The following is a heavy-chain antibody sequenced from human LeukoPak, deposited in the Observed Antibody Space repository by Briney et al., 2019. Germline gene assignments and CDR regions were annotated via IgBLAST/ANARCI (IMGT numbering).Heavy chain of an antibody. CDR2: INHSGST. CDR1: GGSFSGYY. Sequence: PSETLSLTCAVYGGSFSGYYWSWIRQPPGKGLEWIGEINHSGSTNYNPSLKSRVTISVDTSKNQFSLKLSSVTAADTAVYYCARVFFGYYYDSSGPKNWFDPWGQGTLVTVSS. D-gene: IGHD3-22*01. J-gene: IGHJ5*02. CDR3: ARVFFGYYYDSSGPKNWFDP. V-gene: IGHV4-34*01.